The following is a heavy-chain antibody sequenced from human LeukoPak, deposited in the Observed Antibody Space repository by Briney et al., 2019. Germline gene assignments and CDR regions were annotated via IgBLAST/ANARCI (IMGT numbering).Heavy chain of an antibody. D-gene: IGHD5-12*01. V-gene: IGHV3-21*03. J-gene: IGHJ4*02. CDR2: ISSSSSYI. Sequence: GRSLRLSCAASGFTFSSYSMNWVRQAPGKGLEWVSSISSSSSYIYYADSVKGRFTISRDNAKNSLYLQMNSLRAEDTAVYYCAGDGGGYDGNYWGQGTLVTVSS. CDR1: GFTFSSYS. CDR3: AGDGGGYDGNY.